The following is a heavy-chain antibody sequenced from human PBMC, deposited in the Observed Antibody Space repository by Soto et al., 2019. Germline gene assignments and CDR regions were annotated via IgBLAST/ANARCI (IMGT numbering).Heavy chain of an antibody. CDR2: IYYSGGT. J-gene: IGHJ6*02. Sequence: SETLSLTCTVSGGSVSSGSYYWSWIRQPPGKGLECIGYIYYSGGTNYNPSLKSRVTISVDTSKNQFSLKLNSVTAADTAVYYCARDLWGYCGTDCYPLDVWGQGTTVTVSS. CDR1: GGSVSSGSYY. CDR3: ARDLWGYCGTDCYPLDV. D-gene: IGHD2-21*02. V-gene: IGHV4-61*01.